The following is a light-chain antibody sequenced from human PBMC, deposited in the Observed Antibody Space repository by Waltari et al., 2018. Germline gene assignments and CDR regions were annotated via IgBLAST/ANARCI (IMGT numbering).Light chain of an antibody. Sequence: QSALTQPASVSGSPGQSITISCTGTISDIGDYNYFSWYQQYPGKAPTLIIFDVNKRSSGVSNRFSGSKSGNTASLTISGLQAEDEADYYCNSYTFSNTWVFGGGTKLTVL. CDR3: NSYTFSNTWV. J-gene: IGLJ3*02. CDR2: DVN. V-gene: IGLV2-14*01. CDR1: ISDIGDYNY.